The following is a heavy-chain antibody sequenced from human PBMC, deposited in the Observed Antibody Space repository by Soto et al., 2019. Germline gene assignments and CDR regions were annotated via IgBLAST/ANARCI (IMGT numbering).Heavy chain of an antibody. V-gene: IGHV4-39*01. J-gene: IGHJ4*02. CDR3: ARQPPATVGGSGTY. CDR2: VYYSGST. CDR1: GGPISGSTSY. Sequence: QLQLQESGPGLVKPSETLSLTCTVSGGPISGSTSYWGWIRQPPGKGLEWIGSVYYSGSTYYNPSRKSRVTXXVXTXXNHFSLKLNSVTAADTAVYHCARQPPATVGGSGTYWGQGNLVTVSS. D-gene: IGHD3-10*01.